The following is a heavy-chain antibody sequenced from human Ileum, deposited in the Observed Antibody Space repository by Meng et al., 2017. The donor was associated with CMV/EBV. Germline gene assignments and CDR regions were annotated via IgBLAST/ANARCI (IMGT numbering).Heavy chain of an antibody. J-gene: IGHJ4*02. CDR2: IYYTGST. V-gene: IGHV4-59*01. D-gene: IGHD3-3*01. CDR3: ARVQYYSGYYPFYYFDS. Sequence: GGSIDTYYWSWIRQPPGKGLEWIGNIYYTGSTNYDPSLKSRVTISVDTSKKQFSLKLSSVTPADTAVYYCARVQYYSGYYPFYYFDSWGQGTLVTVSS. CDR1: GGSIDTYY.